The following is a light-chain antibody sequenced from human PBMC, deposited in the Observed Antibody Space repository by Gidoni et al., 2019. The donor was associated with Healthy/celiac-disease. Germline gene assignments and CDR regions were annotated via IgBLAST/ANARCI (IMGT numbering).Light chain of an antibody. J-gene: IGKJ4*01. CDR2: ETS. V-gene: IGKV3-11*01. Sequence: EIVLTQSPATLFLSPGESATLSCRASQSVSNSLAWYQQKAGQAPRLLIYETSSRATGIPARCSGSGSGTDFTLTISSLEPEDFAVYYCQQCANXPXVTFXGGTKV. CDR1: QSVSNS. CDR3: QQCANXPXVT.